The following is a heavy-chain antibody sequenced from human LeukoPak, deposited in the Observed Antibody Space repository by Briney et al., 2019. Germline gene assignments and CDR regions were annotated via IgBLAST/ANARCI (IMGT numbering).Heavy chain of an antibody. V-gene: IGHV1-2*02. J-gene: IGHJ4*02. CDR2: ISAYNGNT. D-gene: IGHD6-13*01. CDR3: ARAAAGTVY. Sequence: ASVKVSCKASGYTFTGYYMHWVRQAPGQGLEWMGWISAYNGNTDYAQMLQGRVTMTRDTSTSTVYMELSSLRSEDTAVYYCARAAAGTVYWGQGTLVTVSS. CDR1: GYTFTGYY.